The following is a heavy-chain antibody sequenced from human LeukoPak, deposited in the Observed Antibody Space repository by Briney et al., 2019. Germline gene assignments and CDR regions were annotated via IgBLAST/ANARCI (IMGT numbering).Heavy chain of an antibody. J-gene: IGHJ4*02. V-gene: IGHV5-51*01. D-gene: IGHD5-18*01. CDR2: IYPGDSET. Sequence: GESLKISCKGSGYTFTTYWIGWVRQMPGKGLEWMGIIYPGDSETRYSPSFQGQVTISADKSISTAYLQWSSLLASGTAMYYCVRSRGYSYGYSYYFDYWGQGTLVTVSS. CDR1: GYTFTTYW. CDR3: VRSRGYSYGYSYYFDY.